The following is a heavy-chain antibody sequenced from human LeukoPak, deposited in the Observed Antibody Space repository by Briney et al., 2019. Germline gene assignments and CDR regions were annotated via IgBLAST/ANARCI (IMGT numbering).Heavy chain of an antibody. Sequence: GSLRLSCAASGFTFSNYGIHWVRQAPGKGLEWVAFISYDGSNKYYADSVKGRFTISRDNSKNTLYLQMNSLRAEDTAVYYCAKAGSYSYFDYWGQGALVTVSS. CDR1: GFTFSNYG. J-gene: IGHJ4*02. V-gene: IGHV3-30*18. D-gene: IGHD1-26*01. CDR3: AKAGSYSYFDY. CDR2: ISYDGSNK.